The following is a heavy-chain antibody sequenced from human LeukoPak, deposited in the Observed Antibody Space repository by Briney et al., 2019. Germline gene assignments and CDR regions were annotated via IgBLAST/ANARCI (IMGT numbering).Heavy chain of an antibody. D-gene: IGHD3-10*01. Sequence: PSVKVSCKASGGTFSSYAISWVRQAPGQGLEWIGGIIPIFGTANYAQKFQGRVTITADESTSTAYMELSSLRSEDTAVYYCATKEYYYGSGSYYYYYYYYMDVWGKGTTVTVSS. V-gene: IGHV1-69*13. CDR2: IIPIFGTA. CDR1: GGTFSSYA. J-gene: IGHJ6*03. CDR3: ATKEYYYGSGSYYYYYYYYMDV.